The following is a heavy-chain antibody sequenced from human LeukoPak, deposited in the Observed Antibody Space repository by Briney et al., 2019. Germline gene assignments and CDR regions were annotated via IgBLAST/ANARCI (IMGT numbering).Heavy chain of an antibody. J-gene: IGHJ3*02. D-gene: IGHD3-10*01. CDR2: TSAYTGNT. V-gene: IGHV1-18*01. CDR1: GYSFTSSG. CDR3: ARIYFGSGSFAFDI. Sequence: ASVKVSCKASGYSFTSSGFTWVRQAPGQGLEWMGWTSAYTGNTNYAQKLQGRVTMTTVTSTTTAYMELRSLISDDTAVYYCARIYFGSGSFAFDIWGQGTMVTASS.